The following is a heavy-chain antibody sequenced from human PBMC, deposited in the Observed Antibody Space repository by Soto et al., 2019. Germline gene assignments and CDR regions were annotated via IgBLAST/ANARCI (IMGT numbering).Heavy chain of an antibody. Sequence: SGPTLVNPTQTLTLTCTFSGFSLSTSGMRVSWIRQPPGKALEWLARIDWDDDKFYNTSLKTRLTISEDSSKNQVVLTMTNMDPVDTATYYCARMFHCSGGTCPFAYWGQGALVTVSS. J-gene: IGHJ4*02. CDR3: ARMFHCSGGTCPFAY. CDR1: GFSLSTSGMR. D-gene: IGHD2-15*01. V-gene: IGHV2-70*04. CDR2: IDWDDDK.